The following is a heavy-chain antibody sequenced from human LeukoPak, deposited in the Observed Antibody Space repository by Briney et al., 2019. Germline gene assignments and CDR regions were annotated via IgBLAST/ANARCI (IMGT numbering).Heavy chain of an antibody. Sequence: SETLSLTCTVSGDSISRSTYYWAWIRQPPGKGLEWIASVYYGRSPYFNPSLESRATISVDTSKNHFSLKMSSVTAADTAVYYCARSSGTGTFSYWGQGTLVTVSS. V-gene: IGHV4-39*02. D-gene: IGHD6-25*01. CDR3: ARSSGTGTFSY. CDR2: VYYGRSP. CDR1: GDSISRSTYY. J-gene: IGHJ4*02.